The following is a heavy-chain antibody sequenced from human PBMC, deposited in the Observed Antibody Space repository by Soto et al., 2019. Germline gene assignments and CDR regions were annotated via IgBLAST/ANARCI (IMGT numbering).Heavy chain of an antibody. CDR1: GGSISSGGYY. D-gene: IGHD3-10*01. CDR3: ARDGRRDGQAGGFDY. V-gene: IGHV4-31*02. CDR2: IYYSGST. Sequence: SETLSLTCTVSGGSISSGGYYWSWIRQHPGKGLEWIGYIYYSGSTYYNPSLKSRVTISVDTSKNQFSLKLSSVTAADTAVYYCARDGRRDGQAGGFDYWGQGTLVTVS. J-gene: IGHJ4*02.